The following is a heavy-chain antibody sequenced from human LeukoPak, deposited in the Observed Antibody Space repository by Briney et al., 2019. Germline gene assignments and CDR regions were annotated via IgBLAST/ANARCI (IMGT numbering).Heavy chain of an antibody. CDR3: ARVPIVAPTPLYDY. J-gene: IGHJ4*02. CDR2: VKQDGSEK. CDR1: GFTFSSYW. Sequence: GGSLRLSCAASGFTFSSYWMSWVRQAPGKGLEWVANVKQDGSEKYYVDSVKGRFTISRDNAKNSLYLQMNSLRAEDTAVYYCARVPIVAPTPLYDYWGQGTLVTVSS. D-gene: IGHD2-15*01. V-gene: IGHV3-7*01.